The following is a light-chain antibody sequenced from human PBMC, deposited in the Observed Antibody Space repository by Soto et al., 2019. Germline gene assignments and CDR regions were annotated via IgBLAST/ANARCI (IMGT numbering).Light chain of an antibody. CDR3: KQSSASPLT. Sequence: DIQMTQSPSSVSASVGDRVTITCRASQGINNWLAWYQQKPGKAPELLIYAVSYLQSGVPSRFSGSGSGKDFTLTISSLKPEDFATYFCKQSSASPLTFGGGTKVDIK. CDR2: AVS. V-gene: IGKV1-12*01. CDR1: QGINNW. J-gene: IGKJ4*01.